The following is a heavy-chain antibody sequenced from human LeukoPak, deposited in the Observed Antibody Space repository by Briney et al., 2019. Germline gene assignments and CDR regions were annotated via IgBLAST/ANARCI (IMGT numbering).Heavy chain of an antibody. J-gene: IGHJ4*02. V-gene: IGHV1-18*01. CDR3: ARGIYSASPPTFYY. CDR2: ISAYNGNT. Sequence: ASVKVSCKASGYTFTSYGITWVRQAPGQRLELMGWISAYNGNTNYAQKLQGRVTMTTDASTSTAYMELRSLRSDDTAVYYCARGIYSASPPTFYYWGQGKLVTVSS. D-gene: IGHD5-12*01. CDR1: GYTFTSYG.